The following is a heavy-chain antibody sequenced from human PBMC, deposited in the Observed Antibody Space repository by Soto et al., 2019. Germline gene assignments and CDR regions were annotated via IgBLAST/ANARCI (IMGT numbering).Heavy chain of an antibody. CDR1: GGSISSYY. CDR2: IYYSGST. CDR3: ARESSRRPDWVWFDP. D-gene: IGHD6-13*01. V-gene: IGHV4-59*01. Sequence: SETLSLTCTVSGGSISSYYWSWIRQPPGKGLEWIGYIYYSGSTNYNPSLKSRVTISVDTSKNQFSLKLSYVTAADTAVYYCARESSRRPDWVWFDPWGQGTLVTVSS. J-gene: IGHJ5*02.